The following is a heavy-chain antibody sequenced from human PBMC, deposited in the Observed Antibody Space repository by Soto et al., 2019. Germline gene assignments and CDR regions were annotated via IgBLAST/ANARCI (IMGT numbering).Heavy chain of an antibody. V-gene: IGHV3-11*01. Sequence: QVQLVVSGGGLVKPGGSLRLSCAASGFTFSDYYISWIRQAPGKGLEWVSYISSSGSIIYYADSVKGRFTISRDNAKNSLYLQMNSQRAEDTAVYYCALAGYDSNYYAVTPLSAGHFWGQGTLVTVSS. J-gene: IGHJ4*02. CDR3: ALAGYDSNYYAVTPLSAGHF. CDR1: GFTFSDYY. D-gene: IGHD4-4*01. CDR2: ISSSGSII.